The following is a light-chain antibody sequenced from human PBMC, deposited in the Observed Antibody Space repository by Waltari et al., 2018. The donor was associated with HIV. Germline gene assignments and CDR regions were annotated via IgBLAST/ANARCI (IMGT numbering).Light chain of an antibody. Sequence: QSVLTQPPSASGTPGQRVPIPCSGRSSNIGSNTVNWYQQLPGTAPKLLIYSNNQRPSGVPDRFSGSKSGTSASLAISGLQSEDEADYYCAAWDDSLSGWVFGGGTKLTVL. J-gene: IGLJ3*02. V-gene: IGLV1-44*01. CDR3: AAWDDSLSGWV. CDR2: SNN. CDR1: SSNIGSNT.